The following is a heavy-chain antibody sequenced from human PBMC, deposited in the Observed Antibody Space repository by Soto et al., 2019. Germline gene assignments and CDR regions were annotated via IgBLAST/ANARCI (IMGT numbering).Heavy chain of an antibody. D-gene: IGHD3-10*01. CDR1: GYTFTGYY. J-gene: IGHJ5*02. CDR2: INPNSGGT. Sequence: ASVKVSCKASGYTFTGYYMHWVRQAPGQGLEWMGWINPNSGGTNYAQKFQGWVTMTRDTSISTAYMELSRLRSDDTAVYYCARERGLYYGSGSYYGWFDPWGQGTLVTVS. V-gene: IGHV1-2*04. CDR3: ARERGLYYGSGSYYGWFDP.